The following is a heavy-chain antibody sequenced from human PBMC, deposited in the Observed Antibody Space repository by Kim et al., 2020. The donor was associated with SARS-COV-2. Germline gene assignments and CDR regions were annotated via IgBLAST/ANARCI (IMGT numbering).Heavy chain of an antibody. CDR2: IYYSGST. D-gene: IGHD3-9*01. Sequence: SETLSLTCTVSGGSISSSSYYWGWIRQPPGKGLEWIGSIYYSGSTYYNPSLKSRVTISVDTSKNQFSLKLSSVTAADTAVYYCLSIGDWDWGQGTLVTVSS. J-gene: IGHJ4*02. CDR1: GGSISSSSYY. V-gene: IGHV4-39*01. CDR3: LSIGDWD.